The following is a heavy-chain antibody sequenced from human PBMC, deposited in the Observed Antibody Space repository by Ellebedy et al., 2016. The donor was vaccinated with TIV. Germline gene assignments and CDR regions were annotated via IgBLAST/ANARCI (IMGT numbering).Heavy chain of an antibody. J-gene: IGHJ4*02. D-gene: IGHD6-13*01. Sequence: SQTLSLTCAISGDRVPRKSAIWHWIRQSPSRGLEWLGRTYYRSKWYDDYAVSVRSRTTVKADPSKNQFALRLNSGTPQDTAVYYCTRAGAGGSAGLFGSWGQGTLVTVSS. V-gene: IGHV6-1*01. CDR3: TRAGAGGSAGLFGS. CDR2: TYYRSKWYD. CDR1: GDRVPRKSAI.